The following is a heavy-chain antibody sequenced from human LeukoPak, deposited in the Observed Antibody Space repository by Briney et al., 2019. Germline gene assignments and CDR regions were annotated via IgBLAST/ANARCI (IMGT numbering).Heavy chain of an antibody. D-gene: IGHD5-12*01. V-gene: IGHV4-59*01. CDR1: GGSISSYY. Sequence: SETLSLTCTVSGGSISSYYWSWIRQPPGKGLEWIGYIYYSGSTNYNPSLKSRVTISVDTSKNQFSLKLSSVTAADSAVYYCARGGGYDPLDVWGQGTTVTVSS. CDR3: ARGGGYDPLDV. CDR2: IYYSGST. J-gene: IGHJ6*02.